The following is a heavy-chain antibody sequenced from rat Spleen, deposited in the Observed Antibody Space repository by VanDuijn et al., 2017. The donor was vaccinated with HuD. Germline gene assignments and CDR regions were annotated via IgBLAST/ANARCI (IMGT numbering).Heavy chain of an antibody. CDR2: ISSEGSSN. CDR1: GFTFSDYY. J-gene: IGHJ2*01. CDR3: ARLRGTVDY. V-gene: IGHV5-22*01. Sequence: EVQLVESGGGLVQPGRSLKLSCAASGFTFSDYYMAWVRPAPKQGLAWVASISSEGSSNYYGNSVKGRFTISRDNAKSTLYLEMKSLSCEDTATYYCARLRGTVDYWGQVVMVTVSS.